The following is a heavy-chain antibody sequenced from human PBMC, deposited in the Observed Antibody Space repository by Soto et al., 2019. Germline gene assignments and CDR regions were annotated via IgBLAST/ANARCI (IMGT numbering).Heavy chain of an antibody. CDR1: GGSISSGDYY. D-gene: IGHD4-17*01. Sequence: SETLSLTCTVSGGSISSGDYYWSWIRQPPGKGLEWIGYIYYSGSTYYNPSLKSRVTISVDTSKNQFSLKLSSVTAADTAVYYCAREETYGGNSVALWGQGTLVTVSS. CDR2: IYYSGST. V-gene: IGHV4-30-4*01. CDR3: AREETYGGNSVAL. J-gene: IGHJ4*02.